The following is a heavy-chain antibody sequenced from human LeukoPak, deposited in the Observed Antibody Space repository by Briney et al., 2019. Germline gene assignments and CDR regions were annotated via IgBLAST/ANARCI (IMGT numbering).Heavy chain of an antibody. Sequence: SETLSLTCTVSGDSISSSCCSWGWIRQPPGKGLEWIGSAHYSGSTYYNPSLKSRVTISVDTSKNQFSLKLSSVTAADTAVYYCARLTGTYYHYYMDVWGKGTTVTVSS. J-gene: IGHJ6*03. V-gene: IGHV4-39*07. CDR2: AHYSGST. CDR3: ARLTGTYYHYYMDV. CDR1: GDSISSSCCS. D-gene: IGHD1-7*01.